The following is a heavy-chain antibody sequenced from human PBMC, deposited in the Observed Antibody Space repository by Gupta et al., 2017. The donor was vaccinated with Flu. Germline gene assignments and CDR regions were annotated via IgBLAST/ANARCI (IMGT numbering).Heavy chain of an antibody. Sequence: EVQLLESGGGLVQPGGSLRLSCAASGFTFRSYAMSWVRQAPGKGLEWVSAISGSGGSTYYADSVKGRFTISRDNSKNTLYLQMNSLRAEDTAVYYCAKWAPGIAAAGTVLLVYFDYWGQGTLVTVSS. J-gene: IGHJ4*02. V-gene: IGHV3-23*01. D-gene: IGHD6-13*01. CDR2: ISGSGGST. CDR1: GFTFRSYA. CDR3: AKWAPGIAAAGTVLLVYFDY.